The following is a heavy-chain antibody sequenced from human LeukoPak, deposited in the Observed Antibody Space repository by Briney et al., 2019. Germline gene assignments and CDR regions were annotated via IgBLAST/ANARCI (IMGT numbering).Heavy chain of an antibody. V-gene: IGHV4-59*01. J-gene: IGHJ4*02. Sequence: SETLSLTCTVSGGSISSYYRSWIRQPPGKGLEWIGYIYYSGSTNYNPSLKSRVTISVDTSKNQFSLKLSSVTAADTAVYYCARAQFTIFGVVTEFDYWGQGTLVTVSS. CDR1: GGSISSYY. CDR2: IYYSGST. D-gene: IGHD3-3*01. CDR3: ARAQFTIFGVVTEFDY.